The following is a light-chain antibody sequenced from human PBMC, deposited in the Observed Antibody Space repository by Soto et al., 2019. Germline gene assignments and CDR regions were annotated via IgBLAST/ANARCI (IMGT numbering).Light chain of an antibody. J-gene: IGKJ3*01. CDR3: QQTYSTPFT. Sequence: DIQMTQSPSSLYASVGDRVTITCRASQSINSYLNWYQQKPGKAPKLLVYAASSLQSGVPSRFSGSGSGTDFTLTISSLQPEDFATYYCQQTYSTPFTFGPGTKVVIK. V-gene: IGKV1-39*01. CDR1: QSINSY. CDR2: AAS.